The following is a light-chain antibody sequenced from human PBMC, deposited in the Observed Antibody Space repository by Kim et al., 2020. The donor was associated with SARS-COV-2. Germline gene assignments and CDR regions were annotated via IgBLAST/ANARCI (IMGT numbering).Light chain of an antibody. Sequence: ASVEDRPTITCRASQCITSYLAWYQQKPREAPKLLMYAASTLQSGVPSRFSDRGSGTDFTLTISSLQPEDSATYYCQQLKTFPLTFGGGTKVDIK. CDR3: QQLKTFPLT. V-gene: IGKV1-9*01. CDR2: AAS. CDR1: QCITSY. J-gene: IGKJ4*01.